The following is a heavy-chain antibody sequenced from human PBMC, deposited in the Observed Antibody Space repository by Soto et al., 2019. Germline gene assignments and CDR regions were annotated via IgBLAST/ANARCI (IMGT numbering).Heavy chain of an antibody. CDR3: ARLGEYPPYYFDY. CDR1: GGSISSSSYY. V-gene: IGHV4-39*01. Sequence: SETLSLTCTVSGGSISSSSYYWGWIRQPPGKGLEWIGSIYYSGSTYYNPSLKSRVTISVDTSKNQFSLKLSSVTAADTAVYYCARLGEYPPYYFDYWRQGTLVTVSS. CDR2: IYYSGST. D-gene: IGHD2-21*01. J-gene: IGHJ4*02.